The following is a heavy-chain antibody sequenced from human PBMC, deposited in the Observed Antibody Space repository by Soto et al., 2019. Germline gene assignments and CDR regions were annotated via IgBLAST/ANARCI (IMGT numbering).Heavy chain of an antibody. CDR1: GFTFSDYY. J-gene: IGHJ4*02. D-gene: IGHD3-16*02. V-gene: IGHV3-11*01. CDR2: ISSSGSTI. CDR3: ARGPYDYVWGSDPPHFAS. Sequence: QVQLVESGGGLVKPGGSLRLSCAASGFTFSDYYMSWIRQAPGKGLEWVSYISSSGSTIYYAASVKGRFTISRDNAKNSLSLQMNSLRAADTAVYYCARGPYDYVWGSDPPHFASWGQGTLVTVSS.